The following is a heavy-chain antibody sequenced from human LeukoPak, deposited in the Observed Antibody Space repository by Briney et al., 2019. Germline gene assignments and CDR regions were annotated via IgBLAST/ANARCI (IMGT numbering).Heavy chain of an antibody. CDR2: ISSSGSTI. V-gene: IGHV3-11*01. D-gene: IGHD3-22*01. J-gene: IGHJ6*02. Sequence: GGSLRLSCAASGFTFSDYYMSWIRQAPGKGLEWVSYISSSGSTIYYADSVKGRFTISRDNAKNSLYLQVNSLRAEDTAVYYCARDRAYYYDSSGYYRYYYYGMDVWGQGTTVTVSS. CDR3: ARDRAYYYDSSGYYRYYYYGMDV. CDR1: GFTFSDYY.